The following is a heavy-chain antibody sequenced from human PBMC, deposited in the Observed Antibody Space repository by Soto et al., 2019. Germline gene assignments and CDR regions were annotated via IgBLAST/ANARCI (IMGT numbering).Heavy chain of an antibody. J-gene: IGHJ6*02. CDR2: INRDGSST. V-gene: IGHV3-74*01. D-gene: IGHD1-20*01. CDR3: ARDPNNVHYSAMTV. Sequence: PGGSLRLSCAASGFTFSSDWLHWVRQAPGKGLVWVSRINRDGSSTTYADSVKGRFTISRDNAKNTLFLQMNSLRAEDTAVYYCARDPNNVHYSAMTVWGQGTTVTVSS. CDR1: GFTFSSDW.